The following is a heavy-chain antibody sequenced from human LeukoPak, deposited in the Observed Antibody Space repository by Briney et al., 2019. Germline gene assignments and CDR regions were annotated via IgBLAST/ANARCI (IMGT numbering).Heavy chain of an antibody. CDR1: GGSISSSSCY. V-gene: IGHV4-39*01. D-gene: IGHD2-21*01. Sequence: SETLSLTCTVSGGSISSSSCYWDWIRQPPGKGLEWIGSVSYSGSTYYNPSLKSRVSISVDTSKNQFSLNLSSVTAADTAVYSCARRRGGEDYFDSWGQGTLVTVSS. CDR3: ARRRGGEDYFDS. CDR2: VSYSGST. J-gene: IGHJ4*02.